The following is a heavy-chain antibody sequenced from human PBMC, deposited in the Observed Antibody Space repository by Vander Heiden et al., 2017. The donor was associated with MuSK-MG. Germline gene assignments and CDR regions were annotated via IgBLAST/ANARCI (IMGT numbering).Heavy chain of an antibody. J-gene: IGHJ4*02. CDR3: ARTLGWLGKFDY. V-gene: IGHV3-48*04. CDR2: INGVSSAI. CDR1: GFTFDTFG. D-gene: IGHD3-3*01. Sequence: EVKLVESGGDLVQPGGSLRLSCEASGFTFDTFGMNWVRQAPGKGLEWISYINGVSSAIYYADSVKGRFTISRNNPRNSVYLQMNSLRADDTALYYCARTLGWLGKFDYWGQGALVTVSS.